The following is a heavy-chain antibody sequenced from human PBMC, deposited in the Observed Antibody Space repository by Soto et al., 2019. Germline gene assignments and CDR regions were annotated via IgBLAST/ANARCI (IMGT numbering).Heavy chain of an antibody. CDR2: IYPGDSGT. D-gene: IGHD3-10*01. CDR3: AARGGWGSGDSHGMDV. V-gene: IGHV5-51*01. CDR1: GYSFTSYW. J-gene: IGHJ6*02. Sequence: GEPMKISCKGSGYSFTSYWIGWVRQMPGKGLEWMGIIYPGDSGTRYSPSFQGQVTISADNSISTAYLQWSSLKASDTAMYYWAARGGWGSGDSHGMDVWGQGTTVTVSS.